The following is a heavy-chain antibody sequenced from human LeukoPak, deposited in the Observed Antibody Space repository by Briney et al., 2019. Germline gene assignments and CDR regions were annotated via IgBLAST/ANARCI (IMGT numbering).Heavy chain of an antibody. J-gene: IGHJ4*02. CDR1: GFTFDDYA. Sequence: AGGSLRLSCAASGFTFDDYAMHWVRQAPGKGLEWVSGISWNSGSIGYADSVKGRFTISRDNAKNSLYLQMNSLRAEDTALYYCAKDGYDYYDSSGYYGYWGQGTLVTVSS. V-gene: IGHV3-9*01. CDR2: ISWNSGSI. D-gene: IGHD3-22*01. CDR3: AKDGYDYYDSSGYYGY.